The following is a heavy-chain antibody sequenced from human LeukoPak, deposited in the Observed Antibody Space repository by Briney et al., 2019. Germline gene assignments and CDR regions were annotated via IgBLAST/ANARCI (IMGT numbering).Heavy chain of an antibody. CDR1: GFTFDDYA. CDR2: ISWNSGSI. D-gene: IGHD6-13*01. J-gene: IGHJ6*02. CDR3: ARAGSSWNYYYYGMDV. V-gene: IGHV3-9*01. Sequence: PGGSLRLSCAASGFTFDDYAMHWVRQAPGKGLEWVSGISWNSGSIGYADSVKGRFTISRDNAKNSLYLQMNTLRAEDTAVYYCARAGSSWNYYYYGMDVWGQGTTVTVSS.